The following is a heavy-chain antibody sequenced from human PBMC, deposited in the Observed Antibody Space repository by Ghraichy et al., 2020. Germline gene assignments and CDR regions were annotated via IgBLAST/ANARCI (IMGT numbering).Heavy chain of an antibody. J-gene: IGHJ4*02. V-gene: IGHV1-18*04. D-gene: IGHD3-16*01. Sequence: ASVKVSCKASGYTFTSYGISWVRQAPGQGLEWMGWISAYNGNTNYAQKLQGRVTMTTDTSTSTAYMELRSLRSDDTAVYYCASFGLSPSNYYFDYWGQGTLVTVSS. CDR1: GYTFTSYG. CDR3: ASFGLSPSNYYFDY. CDR2: ISAYNGNT.